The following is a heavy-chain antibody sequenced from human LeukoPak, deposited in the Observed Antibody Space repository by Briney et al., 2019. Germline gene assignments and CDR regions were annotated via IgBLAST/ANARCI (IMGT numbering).Heavy chain of an antibody. CDR3: ARGRLSNFDY. Sequence: ASVKVSCKASGYTFTSYGISWVRQAPGQGLEWMGWMNPNSGNTGYAQKFQGRVTMTRNTSISTAYMELSSLRSEDTAVYYCARGRLSNFDYWGQGTLVTVSS. V-gene: IGHV1-8*02. CDR1: GYTFTSYG. CDR2: MNPNSGNT. J-gene: IGHJ4*02. D-gene: IGHD3-22*01.